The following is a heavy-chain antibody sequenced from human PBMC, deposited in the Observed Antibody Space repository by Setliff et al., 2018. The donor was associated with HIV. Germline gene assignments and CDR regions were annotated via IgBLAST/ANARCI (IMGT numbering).Heavy chain of an antibody. Sequence: ETLSLTCTVSGGSISAYFWTWIRQPAGKGLEWIGRIYSGGSTNYNPSLNSRVTMSVDTSKNQFSLKLNSVTAADTAVYYCARDLPDLTGRSLDPWGQGTLVTVSS. D-gene: IGHD7-27*01. J-gene: IGHJ5*02. CDR2: IYSGGST. CDR3: ARDLPDLTGRSLDP. V-gene: IGHV4-4*07. CDR1: GGSISAYF.